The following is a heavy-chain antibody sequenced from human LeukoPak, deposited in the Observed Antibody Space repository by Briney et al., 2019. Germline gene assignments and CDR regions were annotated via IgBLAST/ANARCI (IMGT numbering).Heavy chain of an antibody. J-gene: IGHJ4*02. CDR1: GFIFDDYA. Sequence: GRSLRLSCAPSGFIFDDYAMHWVRQAPGKGLEWVANINRDASEKYYVDSVKGRFTISRDNAKNSLYLQMTSLRADDTAVYYCARDNPMVYATYDHWGQGTLVTVSS. V-gene: IGHV3-7*01. CDR3: ARDNPMVYATYDH. D-gene: IGHD2-8*01. CDR2: INRDASEK.